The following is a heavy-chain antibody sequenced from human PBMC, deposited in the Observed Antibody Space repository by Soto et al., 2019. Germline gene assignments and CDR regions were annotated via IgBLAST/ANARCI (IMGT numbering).Heavy chain of an antibody. D-gene: IGHD6-19*01. CDR1: GYTITSYY. V-gene: IGHV1-46*01. CDR2: INPSGGST. Sequence: ASVKVSCKASGYTITSYYMHCVRPDPGQGLEWMGIINPSGGSTSYAQKFQGRVTMTRDTSTSTVYMELSSLRSEDTAVYYCARVVAVAGARYFDYWGHGTLVTVSS. J-gene: IGHJ4*01. CDR3: ARVVAVAGARYFDY.